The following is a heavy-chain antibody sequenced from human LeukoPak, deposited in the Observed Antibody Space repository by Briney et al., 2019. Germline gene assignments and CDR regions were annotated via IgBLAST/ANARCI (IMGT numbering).Heavy chain of an antibody. J-gene: IGHJ4*02. D-gene: IGHD3-10*01. CDR1: GFTFSSYA. CDR3: ARDAVLDYYGSGSYLYYFDY. V-gene: IGHV3-30-3*01. CDR2: ISYDGSNK. Sequence: GGSLRLSCAASGFTFSSYAMHWVRQAPGKGLEWVAVISYDGSNKYYADSVKGRFTISRDNSKNTLYLQMNSLRAEDTAVYYCARDAVLDYYGSGSYLYYFDYWGQGTLVTVSS.